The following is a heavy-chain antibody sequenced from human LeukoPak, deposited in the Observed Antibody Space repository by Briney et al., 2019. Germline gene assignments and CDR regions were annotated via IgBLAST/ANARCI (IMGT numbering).Heavy chain of an antibody. V-gene: IGHV1-18*04. Sequence: SVKVSCKASGYTFTSYGICWVRQAPGQGLEWMGWISAYKGNTNYAQKLQGRVTMTTDTSTSTSYIGLRSLRTERTAVYFRASSDLLADLFLTLYWGQGTLVTVSS. CDR1: GYTFTSYG. J-gene: IGHJ4*02. CDR3: ASSDLLADLFLTLY. D-gene: IGHD3-10*01. CDR2: ISAYKGNT.